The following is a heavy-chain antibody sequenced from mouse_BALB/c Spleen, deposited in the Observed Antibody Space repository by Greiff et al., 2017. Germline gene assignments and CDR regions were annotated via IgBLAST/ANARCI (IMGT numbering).Heavy chain of an antibody. Sequence: VQLQQSGAELVGPGVSVKISCKGSGYTFTDYAMHWVKQSHAKSLEWIGVISTYYGDASYNQKFKGKATMTVDKSSSTAYMELARLTSEDSAIYYCARSAIYYDYDGYAMDYWGQGTSVTVSS. CDR2: ISTYYGDA. J-gene: IGHJ4*01. CDR1: GYTFTDYA. D-gene: IGHD2-4*01. CDR3: ARSAIYYDYDGYAMDY. V-gene: IGHV1S137*01.